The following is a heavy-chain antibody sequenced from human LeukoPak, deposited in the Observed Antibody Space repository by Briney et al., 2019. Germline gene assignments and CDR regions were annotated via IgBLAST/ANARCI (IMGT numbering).Heavy chain of an antibody. V-gene: IGHV3-48*01. D-gene: IGHD4-17*01. J-gene: IGHJ4*02. CDR1: GFTFSSYG. CDR3: ARDTRFYGDYTED. CDR2: ISSSSSTI. Sequence: GGSLRLSCAASGFTFSSYGMHWVRQAPGKGLEWVSYISSSSSTIYYADSVKGRFTISRDNAKNSLYLQMNSLRGEDTAVYYCARDTRFYGDYTEDWGQGTLVTVSS.